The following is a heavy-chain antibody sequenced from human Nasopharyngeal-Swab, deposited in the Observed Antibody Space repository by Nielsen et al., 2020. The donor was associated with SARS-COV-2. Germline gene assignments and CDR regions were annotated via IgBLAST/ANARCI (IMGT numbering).Heavy chain of an antibody. D-gene: IGHD3-10*01. CDR1: GFTFISYS. Sequence: WGSLRLSCAASGFTFISYSMNWVRQAPGKGLEWVSYISSSSSTIYYADSVKGRFTISRDNAKNSLYLQMNSLRDEDTAVYYCARDRSLTMVRGVNFDYWGQGTLVTVSS. CDR2: ISSSSSTI. V-gene: IGHV3-48*02. CDR3: ARDRSLTMVRGVNFDY. J-gene: IGHJ4*02.